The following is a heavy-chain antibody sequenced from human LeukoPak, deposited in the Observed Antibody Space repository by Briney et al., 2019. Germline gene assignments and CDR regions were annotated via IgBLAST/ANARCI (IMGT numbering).Heavy chain of an antibody. CDR1: GFTFSSYG. CDR3: AKVLRYFDWLPPFDY. Sequence: PGRSLRLSCAASGFTFSSYGMHWVRQAPGKGLEWVAVTSYDGSNKYYADSVKGRFTISRDNSKNTLYLQMNSLRAEDTAVYYCAKVLRYFDWLPPFDYWGQGTLVTVSS. J-gene: IGHJ4*02. CDR2: TSYDGSNK. V-gene: IGHV3-30*18. D-gene: IGHD3-9*01.